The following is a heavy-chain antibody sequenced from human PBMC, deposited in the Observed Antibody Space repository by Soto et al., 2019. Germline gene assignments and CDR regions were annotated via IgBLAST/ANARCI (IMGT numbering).Heavy chain of an antibody. CDR3: ARNGYSSSWLRNSVAYYYYGMDV. CDR2: INAGNGNT. J-gene: IGHJ6*02. D-gene: IGHD6-13*01. Sequence: ASVKVSCKASGYTFTSYAMHWVRQAPGQRLEWMGWINAGNGNTNYAQKLQGRVTMTTDTSTSTAYMELRSLRSDDTAVYYCARNGYSSSWLRNSVAYYYYGMDVWGQGTTVTVSS. CDR1: GYTFTSYA. V-gene: IGHV1-3*01.